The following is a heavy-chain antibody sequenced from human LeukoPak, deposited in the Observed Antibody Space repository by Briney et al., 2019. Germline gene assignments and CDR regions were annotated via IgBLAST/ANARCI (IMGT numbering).Heavy chain of an antibody. CDR3: ARGSSSWYVLWNY. CDR2: IIPIFGTA. D-gene: IGHD6-13*01. CDR1: GGTFSSYA. J-gene: IGHJ4*02. Sequence: ASVKVSCKASGGTFSSYAISWVRQAPGQGLEWMGGIIPIFGTANYAQKFQGRVTITADESTSTAYMELSSLRSEDTAVYYCARGSSSWYVLWNYWGQGTLVTVSS. V-gene: IGHV1-69*01.